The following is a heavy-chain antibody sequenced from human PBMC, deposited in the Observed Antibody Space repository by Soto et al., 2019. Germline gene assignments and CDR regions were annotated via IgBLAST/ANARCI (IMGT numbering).Heavy chain of an antibody. CDR1: GVSFTNAW. D-gene: IGHD4-17*01. V-gene: IGHV3-15*01. J-gene: IGHJ4*02. Sequence: GGSLRLSCVVSGVSFTNAWMSWVRQAPGKGLEWVGRIKNKADGGTTDYAAPVRGRFTISRDDSKNTLFLQMNSLETEDTALYYCTTDPGDYQDFWGRGTLVTVSS. CDR2: IKNKADGGTT. CDR3: TTDPGDYQDF.